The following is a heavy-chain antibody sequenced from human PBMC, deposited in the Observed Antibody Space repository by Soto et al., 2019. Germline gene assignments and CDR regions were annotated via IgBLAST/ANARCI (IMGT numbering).Heavy chain of an antibody. V-gene: IGHV3-72*01. Sequence: EVQLVESGGGLVQPGGSLRLSCAASGCTLSDHYMDWVRQAPGKGLEWVGRTRNKANSYTTEYAASVKGRFIVSSDDSMNSLYLQMNSLKTEDTAMYYCVRTSHYGSGTWNFDYWGQGTLVTVSS. CDR1: GCTLSDHY. J-gene: IGHJ4*02. D-gene: IGHD3-10*01. CDR3: VRTSHYGSGTWNFDY. CDR2: TRNKANSYTT.